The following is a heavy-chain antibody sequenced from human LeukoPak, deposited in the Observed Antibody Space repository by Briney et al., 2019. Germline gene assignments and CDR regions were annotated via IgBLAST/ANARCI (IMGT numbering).Heavy chain of an antibody. CDR2: ISSSGSTI. D-gene: IGHD1-26*01. J-gene: IGHJ4*02. Sequence: GGSLRLSCAASGFTFSSYEMNWVRQAPGKGLEWVSYISSSGSTIYYADSVKGRFTISRDNAKNSLYLQMNSLRAEDTAFYYCARDYTAAYSGSYYFYGWGQGTLVTVSS. CDR3: ARDYTAAYSGSYYFYG. CDR1: GFTFSSYE. V-gene: IGHV3-48*03.